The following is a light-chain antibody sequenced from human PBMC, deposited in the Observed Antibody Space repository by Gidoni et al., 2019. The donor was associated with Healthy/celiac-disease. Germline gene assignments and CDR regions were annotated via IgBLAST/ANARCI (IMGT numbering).Light chain of an antibody. J-gene: IGKJ4*01. CDR2: DAS. CDR3: QQRSNWPPALT. V-gene: IGKV3-11*01. Sequence: EIVLTQSPATLSLSPGERATLSCRASQSVSSYLAWYQQKPGQAPSLLIYDASTRATGIPARFSCSGSGTDFTLTISSLEPEDFAVYYCQQRSNWPPALTFGGGTKVEIK. CDR1: QSVSSY.